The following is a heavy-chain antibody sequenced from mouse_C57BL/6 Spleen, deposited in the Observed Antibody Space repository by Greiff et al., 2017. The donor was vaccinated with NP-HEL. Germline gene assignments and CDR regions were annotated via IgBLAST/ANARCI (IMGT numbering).Heavy chain of an antibody. CDR3: AREYYGSSYYAMDD. V-gene: IGHV1-39*01. CDR1: GYSFTDYN. D-gene: IGHD1-1*01. CDR2: INPNYGTT. Sequence: EVQLQQSGPELVKPGASVKISCKASGYSFTDYNMNWVKQSNGQSLEWIGVINPNYGTTSYNQKFKGKATLTVDQSSSTAYMQLNSLTSEDSAVYYCAREYYGSSYYAMDDWGQGTSVTVSS. J-gene: IGHJ4*01.